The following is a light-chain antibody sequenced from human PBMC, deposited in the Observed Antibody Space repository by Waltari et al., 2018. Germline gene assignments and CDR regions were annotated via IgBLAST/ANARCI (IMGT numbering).Light chain of an antibody. Sequence: QSALTQPASVSGSPGQSITISCTGTSSDVGSYNLVSWYQQHPGKAPKLMIYEGSKRPSGVSKLFSGSKSGNTASLTISGLQAEDEADYYCCSYAGSSTFRHVVFGGGTKLTVL. CDR2: EGS. CDR1: SSDVGSYNL. CDR3: CSYAGSSTFRHVV. V-gene: IGLV2-23*01. J-gene: IGLJ2*01.